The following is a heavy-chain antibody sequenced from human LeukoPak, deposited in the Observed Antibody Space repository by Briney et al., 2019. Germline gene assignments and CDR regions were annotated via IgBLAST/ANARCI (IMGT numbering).Heavy chain of an antibody. CDR1: GFTFSSYS. Sequence: QTGGSLRLSCAASGFTFSSYSMNWVRQAPGKGLGWVSYIITSGSTTYYADSVKGRFTISRDNAKNSLFLQMNSLRAEDTAVYYCAELGITMIGGVWGKGTTVTISS. J-gene: IGHJ6*04. D-gene: IGHD3-10*02. CDR2: IITSGSTT. CDR3: AELGITMIGGV. V-gene: IGHV3-48*04.